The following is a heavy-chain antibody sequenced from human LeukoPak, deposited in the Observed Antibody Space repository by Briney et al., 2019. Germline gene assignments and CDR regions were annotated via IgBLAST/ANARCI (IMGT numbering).Heavy chain of an antibody. J-gene: IGHJ4*02. D-gene: IGHD5-12*01. Sequence: GGSLRLSCAAAGFTFSTYAMNWVRQAPGKGLEWVSVIVGNGGGIHYADSVKGRFSISRDNSGSTVYLQMNSLRVEDTAVYYCAKDLRPDGRYDFDHWGQGTLVTVS. CDR3: AKDLRPDGRYDFDH. CDR1: GFTFSTYA. CDR2: IVGNGGGI. V-gene: IGHV3-23*01.